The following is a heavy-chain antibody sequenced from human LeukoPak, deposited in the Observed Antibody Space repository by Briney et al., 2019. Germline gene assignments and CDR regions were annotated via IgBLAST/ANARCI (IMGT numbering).Heavy chain of an antibody. V-gene: IGHV3-15*01. D-gene: IGHD3-16*02. J-gene: IGHJ4*02. CDR1: GFTFSNAW. CDR2: IKGKAADETT. Sequence: GGSLRLSCAASGFTFSNAWMNWVRQAPGRGLEWVGRIKGKAADETTDYAAPVKDRFTISRDDSKNTLYLQMSSLKTEDTAVYYCSWGGYHDQVDYWGQGTLVTVSS. CDR3: SWGGYHDQVDY.